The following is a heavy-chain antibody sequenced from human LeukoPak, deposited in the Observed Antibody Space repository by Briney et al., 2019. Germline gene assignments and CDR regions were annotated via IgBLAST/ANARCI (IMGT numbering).Heavy chain of an antibody. CDR2: ISAYNGNT. V-gene: IGHV1-18*01. Sequence: ASVKVSCKASGYTLTSYGISWVRQAPGQGLEWMGWISAYNGNTNYAQKLQGRVTMTTDTSTSTAYMELRSLRSDDTAVYYCARVGYCSGGSCYPDYWGQGTLVTVSS. CDR1: GYTLTSYG. D-gene: IGHD2-15*01. J-gene: IGHJ4*02. CDR3: ARVGYCSGGSCYPDY.